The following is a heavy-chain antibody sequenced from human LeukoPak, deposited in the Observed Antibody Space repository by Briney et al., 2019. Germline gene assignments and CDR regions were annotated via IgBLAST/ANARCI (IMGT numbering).Heavy chain of an antibody. CDR3: ASPPLTGEAFDI. J-gene: IGHJ3*02. V-gene: IGHV1-69*13. Sequence: ASVKVSCKASGGTFSSYAISWVRQAPGQGLEWMGGIIPIFGTANYAQKFQGRVTITADESTSTAYMELSSLRSEDTAVYYCASPPLTGEAFDIWGQGTMVTVSS. D-gene: IGHD7-27*01. CDR2: IIPIFGTA. CDR1: GGTFSSYA.